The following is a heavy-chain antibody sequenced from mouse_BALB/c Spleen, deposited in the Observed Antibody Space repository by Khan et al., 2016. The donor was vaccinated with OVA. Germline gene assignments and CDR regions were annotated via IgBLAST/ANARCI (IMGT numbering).Heavy chain of an antibody. J-gene: IGHJ4*01. CDR3: ARVYGNYAMDY. Sequence: EVELVESGGGLVQPGGSLKLSCATSGFTFSDYYMYWVRQTPEKRLEWVAYISNGGGSTYYPDTVKGRFTISRDNAKNTLYLQMSRLKSEDTAMYYCARVYGNYAMDYGGQGTSVTVSS. V-gene: IGHV5-12*02. CDR2: ISNGGGST. D-gene: IGHD2-1*01. CDR1: GFTFSDYY.